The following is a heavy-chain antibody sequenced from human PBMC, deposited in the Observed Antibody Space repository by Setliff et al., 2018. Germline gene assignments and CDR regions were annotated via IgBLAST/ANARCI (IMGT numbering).Heavy chain of an antibody. CDR3: ARADYSSSLHYFDC. D-gene: IGHD6-13*01. J-gene: IGHJ4*02. Sequence: GASVKVSCKASGYTFTSYGLSWVRQAPGQGLEWMGWISGHNGDTKLAQNFQGRVTVTTDTFTNTGYMELRSLRSDDTAFYYCARADYSSSLHYFDCWGQGTLVTVSS. CDR2: ISGHNGDT. CDR1: GYTFTSYG. V-gene: IGHV1-18*01.